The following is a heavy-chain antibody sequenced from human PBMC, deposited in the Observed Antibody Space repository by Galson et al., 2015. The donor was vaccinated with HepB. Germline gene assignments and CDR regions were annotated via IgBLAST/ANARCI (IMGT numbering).Heavy chain of an antibody. D-gene: IGHD6-6*01. CDR2: ISYDGSNK. J-gene: IGHJ4*02. V-gene: IGHV3-30*03. Sequence: SLRLSCAASGFSFDSYTMNWVRQAPGKGLEWVAVISYDGSNKYYADSVKGRFTISRDNSKNTLYLQMNSLRAEDTAVYYCAALSDSSSSKPHDYWGQGTLVTVSS. CDR1: GFSFDSYT. CDR3: AALSDSSSSKPHDY.